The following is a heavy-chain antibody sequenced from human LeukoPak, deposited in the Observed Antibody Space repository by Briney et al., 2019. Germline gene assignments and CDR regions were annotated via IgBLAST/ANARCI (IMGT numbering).Heavy chain of an antibody. J-gene: IGHJ4*02. D-gene: IGHD6-13*01. CDR3: AKDSAEGSSWYYYFDY. CDR1: GFTFSSYA. CDR2: ITASGAGT. Sequence: GGSLRLSCAASGFTFSSYAMSWVRQAPGRGLESVSAITASGAGTYYADSVKGRFTISRDNSKNTLYLQMNSLRAEDTAVYYCAKDSAEGSSWYYYFDYWGQGTLVTVSS. V-gene: IGHV3-23*01.